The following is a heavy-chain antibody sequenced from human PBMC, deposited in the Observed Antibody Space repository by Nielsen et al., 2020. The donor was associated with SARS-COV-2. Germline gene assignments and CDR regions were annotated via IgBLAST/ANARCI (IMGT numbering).Heavy chain of an antibody. CDR2: INPNSGNT. V-gene: IGHV1-8*02. CDR1: GYTFTGYY. D-gene: IGHD6-13*01. J-gene: IGHJ6*02. Sequence: ASVKVSCKASGYTFTGYYMHWVRQAPGQGLEWMGWINPNSGNTGYAQKFQGRVTMTRDTSISTAYMELSSLRSEDTAVYYCARAYSSSSHLYGMDVWGQGTTVTVSS. CDR3: ARAYSSSSHLYGMDV.